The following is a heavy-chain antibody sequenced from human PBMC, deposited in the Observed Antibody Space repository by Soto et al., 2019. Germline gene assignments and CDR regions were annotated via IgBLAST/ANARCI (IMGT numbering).Heavy chain of an antibody. Sequence: ASVKVSCKASGYTFTSYAMHWVRQAPGQRLEWMGWINAGNGNTKYSQKFQGGVTITRDTSASTAYMELSSLRSEDTAVYYCARTRDIVVVPAAMDWFDPWGQGTLVTVSS. CDR3: ARTRDIVVVPAAMDWFDP. D-gene: IGHD2-2*01. V-gene: IGHV1-3*01. CDR1: GYTFTSYA. J-gene: IGHJ5*02. CDR2: INAGNGNT.